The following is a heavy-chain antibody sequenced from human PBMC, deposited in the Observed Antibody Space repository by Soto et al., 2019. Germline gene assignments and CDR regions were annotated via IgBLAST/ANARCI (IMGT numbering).Heavy chain of an antibody. V-gene: IGHV4-39*01. CDR3: ARLPRLLPWSGGGDY. D-gene: IGHD3-10*02. CDR2: VYYSWST. J-gene: IGHJ4*02. Sequence: SETLSLTCTVSGGAISSDYYHWTWIRQSPGKGLEWIGSVYYSWSTYHNPSLKSRVTISVDPSKNQFFVKLSSVTAAYTAVYYCARLPRLLPWSGGGDYWGQGILVTVSS. CDR1: GGAISSDYYH.